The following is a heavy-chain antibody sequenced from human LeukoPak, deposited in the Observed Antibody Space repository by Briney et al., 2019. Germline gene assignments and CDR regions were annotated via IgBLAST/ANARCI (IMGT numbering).Heavy chain of an antibody. CDR3: ARLYPPGDWFDP. Sequence: SETLSLTCAVYGGSFSGYYWSWIRQPPGKGLEWIGEINHSGSTNYDPSLKSRVTISVDTSKNQFSLKLSSVTAADTAVYYCARLYPPGDWFDPWGQGTLVTVSS. CDR2: INHSGST. V-gene: IGHV4-34*01. CDR1: GGSFSGYY. D-gene: IGHD2/OR15-2a*01. J-gene: IGHJ5*02.